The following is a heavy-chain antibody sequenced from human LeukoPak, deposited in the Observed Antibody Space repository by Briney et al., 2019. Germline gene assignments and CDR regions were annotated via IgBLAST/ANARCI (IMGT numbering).Heavy chain of an antibody. Sequence: PSETLSLTRTVSGGSISGYYWTWIRQPPGKGLEWIDYIYYSGSTNYNPSLKSRVTISVDTSKNQFSLKLTSVTAADTAVYYCARVSSGTLLDYWGQGTLVTVSS. CDR3: ARVSSGTLLDY. J-gene: IGHJ4*02. CDR2: IYYSGST. V-gene: IGHV4-59*01. CDR1: GGSISGYY.